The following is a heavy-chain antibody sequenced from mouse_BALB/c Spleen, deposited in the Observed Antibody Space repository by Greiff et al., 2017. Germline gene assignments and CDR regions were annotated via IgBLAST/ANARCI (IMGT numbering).Heavy chain of an antibody. D-gene: IGHD1-1*01. CDR1: GYTFTSYW. V-gene: IGHV1-87*01. CDR2: IYPGDGDT. CDR3: ARFDGSSPYAMDY. J-gene: IGHJ4*01. Sequence: VKVVESGAELARPGASVKLSCKASGYTFTSYWMQWVKQRPGQGLEWIGAIYPGDGDTRYTQKFKGKATLTADKSSSTAYMQLSSLASEDSAVYYCARFDGSSPYAMDYWGQEPQSPSPQ.